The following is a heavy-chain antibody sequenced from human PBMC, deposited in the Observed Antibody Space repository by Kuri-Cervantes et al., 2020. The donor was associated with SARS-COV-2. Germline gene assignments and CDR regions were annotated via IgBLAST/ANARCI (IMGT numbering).Heavy chain of an antibody. Sequence: GGSLRLSCAASGFTFSNAWMSWVRQAPGKGLEWVGRIKSKIDGGTTDYAAPVKGRFTISRDDSKNTLYLQMNSLKAEDTAVYYCARDTAARYFDYWGQGTLVTVSS. CDR1: GFTFSNAW. V-gene: IGHV3-15*01. CDR2: IKSKIDGGTT. D-gene: IGHD6-6*01. J-gene: IGHJ4*02. CDR3: ARDTAARYFDY.